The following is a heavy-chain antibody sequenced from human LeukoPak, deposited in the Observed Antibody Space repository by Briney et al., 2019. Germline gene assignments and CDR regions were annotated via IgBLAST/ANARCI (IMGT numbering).Heavy chain of an antibody. CDR1: GFTFSSYA. D-gene: IGHD6-13*01. Sequence: GGSLRLSCAASGFTFSSYAMHWVRQAPGKGLEWVAVISYDGSNKYYADSVKGRFTISRDNSKNTLYLQMNSLRAEDTAVYYCAKALGRGSSSWHLYYMDVWGKGTTVTISS. V-gene: IGHV3-30*04. J-gene: IGHJ6*03. CDR3: AKALGRGSSSWHLYYMDV. CDR2: ISYDGSNK.